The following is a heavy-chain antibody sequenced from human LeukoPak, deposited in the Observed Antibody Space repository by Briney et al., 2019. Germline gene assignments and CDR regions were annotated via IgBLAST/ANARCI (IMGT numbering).Heavy chain of an antibody. CDR2: IRYDGSNK. D-gene: IGHD2-2*01. CDR1: GFTFSSYG. V-gene: IGHV3-33*01. J-gene: IGHJ4*02. CDR3: ARRDCSSTSCYGGNGVDY. Sequence: GGSLRLSCAAAGFTFSSYGMHWVRQAPGKGLEWVAVIRYDGSNKYYADSVKGRFTISRDNSKNTLYLQMNSLRAEDTAVYYCARRDCSSTSCYGGNGVDYWGQGTLVTVSS.